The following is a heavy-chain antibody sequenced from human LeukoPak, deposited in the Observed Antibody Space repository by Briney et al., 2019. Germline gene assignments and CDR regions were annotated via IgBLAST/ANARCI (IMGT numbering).Heavy chain of an antibody. J-gene: IGHJ3*02. Sequence: SEALSLTRTVSGGSISSSSYYWGWIRQPPGKGLEWIGSIYYSGSTYYNPSLKSRVTISVDTSKNQFSLKLSSVTAADTAVYCCADQAFDIWGQGTMVTVSS. CDR2: IYYSGST. CDR1: GGSISSSSYY. V-gene: IGHV4-39*01. CDR3: ADQAFDI.